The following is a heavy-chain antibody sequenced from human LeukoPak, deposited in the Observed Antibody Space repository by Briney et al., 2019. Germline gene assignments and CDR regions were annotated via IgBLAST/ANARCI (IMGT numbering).Heavy chain of an antibody. CDR2: IYHSGST. J-gene: IGHJ4*02. Sequence: ASETLSLTCAVSGFSISSGYYWAWIRQSPGKGLEWIGNIYHSGSTYYNPSLKSRVTISVDTSKNQFSLKLTSVTAADTAVYYCARRPISTGIDYWGQGTLVTVSS. CDR1: GFSISSGYY. V-gene: IGHV4-38-2*01. D-gene: IGHD1-1*01. CDR3: ARRPISTGIDY.